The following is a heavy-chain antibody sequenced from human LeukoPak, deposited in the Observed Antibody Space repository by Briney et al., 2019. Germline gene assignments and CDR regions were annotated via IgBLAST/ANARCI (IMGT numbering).Heavy chain of an antibody. CDR3: ASLAPTTRFDY. CDR1: GYTFTSYA. J-gene: IGHJ4*02. CDR2: INPNSGGT. D-gene: IGHD1-26*01. V-gene: IGHV1-2*02. Sequence: GASVKVSCKASGYTFTSYAMNWVRQAPGQGLEWMGWINPNSGGTNYAQKFQGRVTMTRDTSISTAYMELSRLRSDDTAVYYCASLAPTTRFDYWGQGTLVTVSS.